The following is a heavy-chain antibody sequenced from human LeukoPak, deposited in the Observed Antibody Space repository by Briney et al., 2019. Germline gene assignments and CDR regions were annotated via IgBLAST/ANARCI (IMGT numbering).Heavy chain of an antibody. D-gene: IGHD3-9*01. V-gene: IGHV1-2*02. J-gene: IGHJ2*01. CDR1: GYTFTGYY. CDR3: ARADDWLIGYFDL. CDR2: INPNSGGT. Sequence: GASVKVSCKASGYTFTGYYMHWVRQAPGQGLEWMGWINPNSGGTNYAQKFQGRVTMTRDTSISTTYMELSRLRSDDTPVYYCARADDWLIGYFDLWGRGTLVTVSS.